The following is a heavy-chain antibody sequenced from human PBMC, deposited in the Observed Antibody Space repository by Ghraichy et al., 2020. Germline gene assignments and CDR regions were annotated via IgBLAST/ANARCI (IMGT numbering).Heavy chain of an antibody. CDR1: GGTFSSYA. CDR3: ARGRERGITMVRGVTFDH. V-gene: IGHV1-69*04. D-gene: IGHD3-10*01. J-gene: IGHJ1*01. CDR2: IIPILGIA. Sequence: SVKVSCKASGGTFSSYAISWVRQAPGQGLEWMGRIIPILGIANYAQKFQGRVTITADKSTSTAYMELSSLRSEDTAVYYCARGRERGITMVRGVTFDHWGQGTLVTVSS.